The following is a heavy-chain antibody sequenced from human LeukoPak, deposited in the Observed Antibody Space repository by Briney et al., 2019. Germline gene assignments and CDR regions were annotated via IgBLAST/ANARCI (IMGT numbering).Heavy chain of an antibody. D-gene: IGHD2-15*01. CDR1: GFTFSNYA. CDR2: ISNNGDST. Sequence: GGSLRLSCSASGFTFSNYALHWVRQAPRKGLEHVSSISNNGDSTYYADSVRGRFTISRDNSKNTLYLQVSSLRAEDTAMYYCVRDIEGRYCSGGSCYSFFDSWGQGTLVTVSS. J-gene: IGHJ4*02. CDR3: VRDIEGRYCSGGSCYSFFDS. V-gene: IGHV3-64D*06.